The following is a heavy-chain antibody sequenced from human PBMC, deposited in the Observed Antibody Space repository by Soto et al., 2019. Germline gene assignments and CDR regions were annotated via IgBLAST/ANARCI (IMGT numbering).Heavy chain of an antibody. CDR2: ISYDGGNK. Sequence: GGSLRLSCAASGFTFSSYAMHWVRQSPGKGLEWVAVISYDGGNKYYADSVKGRFTISRDNSKNTLYLQMNSLRAEDTAVYYCARSYYDSSGYYPPNYGMDVWGQGTTVTVSS. CDR1: GFTFSSYA. D-gene: IGHD3-22*01. V-gene: IGHV3-30-3*01. J-gene: IGHJ6*02. CDR3: ARSYYDSSGYYPPNYGMDV.